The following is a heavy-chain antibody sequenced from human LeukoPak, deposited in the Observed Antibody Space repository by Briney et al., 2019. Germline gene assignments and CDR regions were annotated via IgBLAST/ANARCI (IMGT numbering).Heavy chain of an antibody. CDR3: ARAYGGNSGTLDY. CDR2: ISSGSSTI. Sequence: GGSLRLSCAASGFTFSTYGMNWVRQAPGKGLEWVSYISSGSSTIYYAESVKGRFTISRDNSKNTLYLQMNSLRAEDTAVYYCARAYGGNSGTLDYWGQGTLVTVSS. CDR1: GFTFSTYG. D-gene: IGHD4-23*01. J-gene: IGHJ4*02. V-gene: IGHV3-48*01.